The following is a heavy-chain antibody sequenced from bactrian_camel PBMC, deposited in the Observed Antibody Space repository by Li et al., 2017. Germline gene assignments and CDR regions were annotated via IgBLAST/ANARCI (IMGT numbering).Heavy chain of an antibody. Sequence: HVQLVESGGGLVQPGGSLRLSWVASGFTFTNAWMHWVRQAPGKGLEWVSSIYTADGRTNVAGSVKGQFTISRDNAKNILYLQMNSLKSEDTALYYCAKGAGPNDFGSWGQGTQVTVS. J-gene: IGHJ6*01. V-gene: IGHV3S1*01. CDR1: GFTFTNAW. CDR3: AKGAGPNDFGS. D-gene: IGHD1*01. CDR2: IYTADGRT.